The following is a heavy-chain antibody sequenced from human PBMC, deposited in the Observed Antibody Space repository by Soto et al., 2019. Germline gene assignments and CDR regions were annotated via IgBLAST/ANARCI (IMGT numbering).Heavy chain of an antibody. CDR3: ARSSATVTTPTYYYGMDV. V-gene: IGHV5-51*01. J-gene: IGHJ6*02. D-gene: IGHD4-4*01. Sequence: LGESLKISCKGSGYSFTDYWINWVRQMPGKGLEWMGIIYPGDSDTRYSPSFQGQVTISADKSISTAYLQWSSLKASDTAMYYCARSSATVTTPTYYYGMDVWGQGTTVTVSS. CDR1: GYSFTDYW. CDR2: IYPGDSDT.